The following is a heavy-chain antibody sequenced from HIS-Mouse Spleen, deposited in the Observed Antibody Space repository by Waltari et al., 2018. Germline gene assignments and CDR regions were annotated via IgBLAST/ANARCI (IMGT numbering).Heavy chain of an antibody. CDR3: AREIPYSSSWYDWYFDL. Sequence: QLQLQESGPVLVTPSETLSLTCTVSGGSISSSSYYWGWIRQPPGKGLEWIGSIYYSGSTYYNPSLKSRVTISVDTSKNQFSLKLSSVTAADTAVYYCAREIPYSSSWYDWYFDLWGRGTLVTVSS. J-gene: IGHJ2*01. CDR1: GGSISSSSYY. CDR2: IYYSGST. V-gene: IGHV4-39*07. D-gene: IGHD6-13*01.